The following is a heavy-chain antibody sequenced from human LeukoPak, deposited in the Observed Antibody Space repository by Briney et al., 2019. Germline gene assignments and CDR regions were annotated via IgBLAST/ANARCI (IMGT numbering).Heavy chain of an antibody. CDR2: IYYSGST. V-gene: IGHV4-31*03. D-gene: IGHD2-21*02. J-gene: IGHJ3*02. Sequence: SETLSLTCTVSGGSISSGGYYWSWIRQHPGKGLEWIGYIYYSGSTYYNPSLKSRVTISVDTSKNQFSLKLSSVTAADTAVYYCASTQVVTAIDAFDIWGQGTMVTVSS. CDR1: GGSISSGGYY. CDR3: ASTQVVTAIDAFDI.